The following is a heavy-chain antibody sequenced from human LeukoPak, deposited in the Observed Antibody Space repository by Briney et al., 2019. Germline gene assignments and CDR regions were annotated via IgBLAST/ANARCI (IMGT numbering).Heavy chain of an antibody. CDR2: IYYSGST. V-gene: IGHV4-59*08. CDR3: ARLRGYSYNYFDH. Sequence: KSSETLSLTCTVSGGSISSYYWSWIRQPPGKGLEWIGYIYYSGSTNYNPSLKSRVTISVDTSKNQFSLKLSSVTAADTAVYYCARLRGYSYNYFDHWGQGTLVTVSS. J-gene: IGHJ4*02. CDR1: GGSISSYY. D-gene: IGHD5-18*01.